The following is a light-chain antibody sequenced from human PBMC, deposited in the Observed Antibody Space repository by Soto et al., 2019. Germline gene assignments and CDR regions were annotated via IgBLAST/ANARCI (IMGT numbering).Light chain of an antibody. Sequence: DIQMTPSPSTLSASVGDRVTLTCRASQSISSWLAWYQQKPGKAPKVLIYDASNLESGVPSRFSGSGSGTEFTLTISSLQPDDCATYYCQQYNSRTFGQGTKVEIK. CDR1: QSISSW. J-gene: IGKJ1*01. CDR2: DAS. CDR3: QQYNSRT. V-gene: IGKV1-5*01.